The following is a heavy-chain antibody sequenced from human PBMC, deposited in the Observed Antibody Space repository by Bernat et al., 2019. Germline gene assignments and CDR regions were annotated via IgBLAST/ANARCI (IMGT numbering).Heavy chain of an antibody. V-gene: IGHV3-30-3*01. J-gene: IGHJ4*02. CDR2: ISYDGSNK. CDR3: ARESLRSYDSSGYFAY. Sequence: QVQLVESGGGVVQPGRSLRLSCAASGFTFSSYAMHWVRQAPGKGLEWVAVISYDGSNKYYADSVKGRFTISRDNSKNTLYLQMNSLRAEDTAVYYCARESLRSYDSSGYFAYWGQGTLVTVSS. CDR1: GFTFSSYA. D-gene: IGHD3-22*01.